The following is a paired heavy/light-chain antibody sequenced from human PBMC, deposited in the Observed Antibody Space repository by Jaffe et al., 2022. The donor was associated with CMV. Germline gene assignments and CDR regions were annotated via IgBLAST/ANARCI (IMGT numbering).Light chain of an antibody. V-gene: IGKV1-39*01. Sequence: DIQMTQSPSSLSASVGDRVTITCRASQNIRNYLNWYQQKPGKAPNLLIYAVSSLQSGVPSRFSGSGSGTDFTLTISGLQPEDFATYYCQQSYSALGTFGQGTKVEIK. CDR1: QNIRNY. CDR3: QQSYSALGT. J-gene: IGKJ1*01. CDR2: AVS.
Heavy chain of an antibody. J-gene: IGHJ4*02. CDR2: IYHSGST. CDR1: GDSISSTGYY. Sequence: QVQLQESGPGLVKPSQTLSLTCAVSGDSISSTGYYWSWIRQHPGKGLEWIGYIYHSGSTYYNPSLKSRITMSVDTSKNQFSLKLTSVTAADAAVYYCARLKSGGSSCLDYWGQGTLVTVSS. CDR3: ARLKSGGSSCLDY. V-gene: IGHV4-31*11. D-gene: IGHD6-6*01.